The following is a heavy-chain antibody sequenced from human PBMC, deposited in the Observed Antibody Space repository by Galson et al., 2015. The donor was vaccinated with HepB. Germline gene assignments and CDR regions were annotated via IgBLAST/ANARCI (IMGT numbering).Heavy chain of an antibody. Sequence: CAISGDSVSSTSAAWNWIRQSPSRGLEWLGRTYYRSKWYNDYAVSVKSRITINPDTSKNQFSLQLNSVTPEDTAVYYCAREAPTTVTTVAPFDYWGQGTLVTVSS. CDR3: AREAPTTVTTVAPFDY. J-gene: IGHJ4*02. V-gene: IGHV6-1*01. CDR2: TYYRSKWYN. D-gene: IGHD4-11*01. CDR1: GDSVSSTSAA.